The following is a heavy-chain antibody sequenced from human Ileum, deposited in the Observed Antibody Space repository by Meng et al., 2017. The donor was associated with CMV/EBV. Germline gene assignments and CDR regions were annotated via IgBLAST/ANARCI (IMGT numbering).Heavy chain of an antibody. V-gene: IGHV3-15*01. CDR3: TTGYTNAWHDGY. D-gene: IGHD5-24*01. CDR1: GFTFSNAG. J-gene: IGHJ4*02. Sequence: EEQLLESGGGLVKPGGYLNRSCAASGFTFSNAGMNGGRQATGKGLEWVGRIKSKNNGGTTDFAAPVTGRFTISRDDSTNTLYLQMNSLKSDDTAMYYCTTGYTNAWHDGYWGQGTLVTVSS. CDR2: IKSKNNGGTT.